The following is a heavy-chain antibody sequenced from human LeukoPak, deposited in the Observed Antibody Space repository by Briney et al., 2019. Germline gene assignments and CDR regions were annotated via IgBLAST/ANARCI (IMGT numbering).Heavy chain of an antibody. CDR1: GGTFSSYA. Sequence: GASVKVSCMASGGTFSSYAISWVRQAPGQGLEWMGGIIPIFGTANYAQKFQGRVTITADESTSTAYMELSSLRSEDTAVYYCARDMYYYDSSGYYYFDYWGQGTLVTVSS. CDR3: ARDMYYYDSSGYYYFDY. D-gene: IGHD3-22*01. CDR2: IIPIFGTA. J-gene: IGHJ4*02. V-gene: IGHV1-69*13.